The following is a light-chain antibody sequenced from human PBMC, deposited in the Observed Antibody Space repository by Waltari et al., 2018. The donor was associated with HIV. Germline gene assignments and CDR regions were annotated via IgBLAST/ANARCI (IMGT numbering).Light chain of an antibody. Sequence: SVLTQPPSASGTPGQRVTISCSGSSSNIGRNSVYWYQNFPGTAPKLLIYRNNQRLSGVPDRISGSKSGTSASLAISGLRSEDEADYYCAAWNDSLSGYVFGTGTKVTV. J-gene: IGLJ1*01. V-gene: IGLV1-47*01. CDR3: AAWNDSLSGYV. CDR1: SSNIGRNS. CDR2: RNN.